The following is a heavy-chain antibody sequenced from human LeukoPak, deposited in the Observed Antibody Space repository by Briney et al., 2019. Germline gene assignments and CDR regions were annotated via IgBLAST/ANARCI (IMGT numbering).Heavy chain of an antibody. D-gene: IGHD4-23*01. V-gene: IGHV1-69*13. CDR1: GYIFTKYG. CDR2: IIPIFGTA. Sequence: ASVKVSCKSSGYIFTKYGISWVRQAPGQGLEWMGGIIPIFGTANYAQKFQGRVTITADESTSTAYMELSSLRSEDTAVYYCVRDAHSETTVVNPQGWSDAFDIWGQGTMVTVSS. J-gene: IGHJ3*02. CDR3: VRDAHSETTVVNPQGWSDAFDI.